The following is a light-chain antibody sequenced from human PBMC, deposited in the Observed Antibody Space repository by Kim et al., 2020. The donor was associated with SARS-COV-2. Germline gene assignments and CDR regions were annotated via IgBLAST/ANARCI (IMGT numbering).Light chain of an antibody. V-gene: IGKV1-5*03. CDR3: QQYNLYPWT. Sequence: SASVGDRVTTTGRASQSASRWLAWYQQKEGKAPTFLIYEASKLKSGVPSRFSGSGSGTEFTLTISSLQPDDFATYFCQQYNLYPWTFGQGTKLEI. CDR1: QSASRW. J-gene: IGKJ1*01. CDR2: EAS.